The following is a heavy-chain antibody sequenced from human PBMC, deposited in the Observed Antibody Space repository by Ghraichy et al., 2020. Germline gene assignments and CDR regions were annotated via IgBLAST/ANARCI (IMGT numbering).Heavy chain of an antibody. D-gene: IGHD2-15*01. CDR1: GFTFSSYA. Sequence: GALRLSCAASGFTFSSYAVSWVRQAPVKGLEWVSAISSDGGATFYADSVKGRFTISRDNSKNTVYLQMNSLRAEDTAVYYCANSLHCSAGSCYKLDYWGQGTLVTVSS. CDR3: ANSLHCSAGSCYKLDY. CDR2: ISSDGGAT. V-gene: IGHV3-23*01. J-gene: IGHJ4*02.